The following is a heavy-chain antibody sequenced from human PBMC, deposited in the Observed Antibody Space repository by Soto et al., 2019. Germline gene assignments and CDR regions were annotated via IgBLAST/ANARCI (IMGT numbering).Heavy chain of an antibody. Sequence: PSETLSLTCAVSGYSISSGYYWGWIRQPPGKGLEWIGSIYHSGSTYYNPSLKSRVTISVDTSKNQFSLKLSSVTAADTAVYYCERHRRYYASRGYPGGWFDTWGQGTLVTVSS. J-gene: IGHJ5*02. CDR1: GYSISSGYY. CDR2: IYHSGST. D-gene: IGHD3-22*01. V-gene: IGHV4-38-2*01. CDR3: ERHRRYYASRGYPGGWFDT.